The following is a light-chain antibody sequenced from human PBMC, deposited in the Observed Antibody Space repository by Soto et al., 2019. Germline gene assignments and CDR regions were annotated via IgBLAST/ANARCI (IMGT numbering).Light chain of an antibody. Sequence: EIVLTQSLGTLSLSPGQGATLSCRASESISRDYLAWYQQRLGQAPRLLIYGASSGATGIPDRFSGSGSGTDFTLTISRLQPEDFAIYYCQQYGGVPYTFGQGTKLEIK. CDR3: QQYGGVPYT. CDR1: ESISRDY. V-gene: IGKV3-20*01. J-gene: IGKJ2*01. CDR2: GAS.